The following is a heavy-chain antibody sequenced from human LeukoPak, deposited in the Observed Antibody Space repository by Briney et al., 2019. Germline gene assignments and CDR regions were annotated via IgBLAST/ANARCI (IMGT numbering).Heavy chain of an antibody. V-gene: IGHV3-30*04. CDR2: ISYDGSNK. Sequence: GGSLRLSCAASGFTFSSYAMHWVRQAPGKGLEWVAVISYDGSNKYYADSVGGRFTSSRDNSKKTLYLRMNSLRAEDTAVYYCARAYNSGWYGDFDYWGQGILVTVSS. J-gene: IGHJ4*02. CDR1: GFTFSSYA. D-gene: IGHD6-19*01. CDR3: ARAYNSGWYGDFDY.